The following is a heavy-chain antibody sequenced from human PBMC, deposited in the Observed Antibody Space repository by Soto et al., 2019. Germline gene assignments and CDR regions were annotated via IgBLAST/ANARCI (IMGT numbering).Heavy chain of an antibody. CDR3: ARVENWNYDDYYYYGMDV. V-gene: IGHV4-30-4*01. Sequence: QVQLQESGPGLVKPSQTLSLTCTVSGGSISSGDYYWSWIREAPGKGLGWIGYIYYSGSTYYNPSLKSRVTISVDTSKNQFSLKLSSVTAADTAVYYCARVENWNYDDYYYYGMDVWGQGTTVTVSS. D-gene: IGHD1-7*01. CDR1: GGSISSGDYY. CDR2: IYYSGST. J-gene: IGHJ6*02.